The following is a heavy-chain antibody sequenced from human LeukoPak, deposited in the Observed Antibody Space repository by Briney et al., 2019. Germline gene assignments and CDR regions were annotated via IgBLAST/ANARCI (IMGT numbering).Heavy chain of an antibody. V-gene: IGHV3-30*02. J-gene: IGHJ5*02. D-gene: IGHD2-15*01. CDR1: RFVFASTG. CDR2: IRYDGSET. Sequence: GGSLRLSCAASRFVFASTGIHWVRQAPGKGLEWVAFIRYDGSETYYGDSVKGRFTISRDNSKNTLYLQLHSLRLNDTALYYCVRDATVGAAYFDPWGQGVQVTVSS. CDR3: VRDATVGAAYFDP.